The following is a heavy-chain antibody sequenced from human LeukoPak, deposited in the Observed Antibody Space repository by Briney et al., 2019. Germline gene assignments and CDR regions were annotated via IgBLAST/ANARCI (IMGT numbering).Heavy chain of an antibody. Sequence: SETLSLTCAVYGGSFSGYYWSWIRQPPGKGLEWIGEINHSGSTNYNPSLKSRVTISVDTSKNQFSLKLSSVTAADTAVYYCARGRKAAAGQYYYYYYGMDVWGQGTTVTVSS. V-gene: IGHV4-34*01. CDR2: INHSGST. CDR3: ARGRKAAAGQYYYYYYGMDV. J-gene: IGHJ6*02. D-gene: IGHD6-13*01. CDR1: GGSFSGYY.